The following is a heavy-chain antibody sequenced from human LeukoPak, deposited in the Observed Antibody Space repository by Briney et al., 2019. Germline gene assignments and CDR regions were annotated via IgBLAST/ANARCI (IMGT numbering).Heavy chain of an antibody. D-gene: IGHD3-10*01. CDR2: ISSSSYT. V-gene: IGHV3-11*03. CDR3: ATPVTRGFGELLGEFDY. Sequence: GGSLRLSCAASGFTFSDYYMSWIRQAPGKGLEWVSYISSSSYTNYADSVKGRFTISRDNAKNSLYLQMNSLRAEDTAVYYCATPVTRGFGELLGEFDYWGQGTLVTVSS. CDR1: GFTFSDYY. J-gene: IGHJ4*02.